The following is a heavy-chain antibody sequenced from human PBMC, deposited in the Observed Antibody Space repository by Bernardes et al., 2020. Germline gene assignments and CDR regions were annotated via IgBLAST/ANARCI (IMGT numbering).Heavy chain of an antibody. J-gene: IGHJ4*02. V-gene: IGHV3-48*03. Sequence: GGSLRLSCAASGFSLSSYAMTWVRQAPGKGLEWISYSSISGFNSDYADSVKGRFTVSRGNAKNSLYLEMHSLRAEDSGVYYCARGHGCDYWGQGTLVTVSS. CDR3: ARGHGCDY. CDR2: SSISGFNS. CDR1: GFSLSSYA. D-gene: IGHD4-17*01.